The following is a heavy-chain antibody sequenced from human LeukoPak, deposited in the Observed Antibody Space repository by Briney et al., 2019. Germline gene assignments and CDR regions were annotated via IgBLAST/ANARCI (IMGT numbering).Heavy chain of an antibody. J-gene: IGHJ3*02. Sequence: PGGSLRLSCAASGFTFSSYAMSWVRQAPGKGLEWVSDISGSGGSKYYADSVKGRFTISRDNSKNTLYLQMNSLRAEDTAVYYCAKEDYAITMVRGVIITPPNIWGQGTMVTVSS. V-gene: IGHV3-23*01. D-gene: IGHD3-10*01. CDR2: ISGSGGSK. CDR1: GFTFSSYA. CDR3: AKEDYAITMVRGVIITPPNI.